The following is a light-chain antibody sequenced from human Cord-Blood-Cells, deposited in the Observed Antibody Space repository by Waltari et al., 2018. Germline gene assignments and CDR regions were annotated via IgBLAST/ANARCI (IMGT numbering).Light chain of an antibody. CDR3: QQSYSTPYT. Sequence: DIQMTQSPSSLSASVGDRVTITCRASQSISSYLNWYQQKPGKAPKLLIYAASSLQSGVPSRFSRSRSGTDFTLTISSLQPEDFATYYCQQSYSTPYTAGHGTKLEIK. CDR1: QSISSY. J-gene: IGKJ2*01. V-gene: IGKV1-39*01. CDR2: AAS.